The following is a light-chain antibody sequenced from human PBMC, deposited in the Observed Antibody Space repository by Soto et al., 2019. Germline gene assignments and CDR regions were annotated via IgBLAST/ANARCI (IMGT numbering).Light chain of an antibody. CDR3: SSYGGTYYV. V-gene: IGLV2-8*01. J-gene: IGLJ1*01. CDR2: EVT. Sequence: QSVLTQPPSASGSPGQSVTITCTGASSDVGRFNYVSWCQQHPGKAPKLMIYEVTERPSGVPDRFSAYKSGNTASLTVSGLQAEDEADYYCSSYGGTYYVFGTGTKVTVL. CDR1: SSDVGRFNY.